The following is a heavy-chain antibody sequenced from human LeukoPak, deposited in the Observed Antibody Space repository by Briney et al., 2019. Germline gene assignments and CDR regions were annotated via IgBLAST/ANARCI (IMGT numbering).Heavy chain of an antibody. CDR2: IYYSGST. V-gene: IGHV4-59*12. D-gene: IGHD6-19*01. J-gene: IGHJ6*03. Sequence: SETLSLTCTVSGGSISSYYWSWIRRPPGKGLEWIGYIYYSGSTNYNPSLKSRVTISVDTSKNQFSLKLSSVTAADTAVYYCARDTVAVAGTQISYYYMDVWGKGTTVTVSS. CDR1: GGSISSYY. CDR3: ARDTVAVAGTQISYYYMDV.